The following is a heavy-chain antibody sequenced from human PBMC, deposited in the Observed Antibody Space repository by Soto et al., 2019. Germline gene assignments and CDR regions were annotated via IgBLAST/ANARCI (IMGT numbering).Heavy chain of an antibody. CDR1: GGSITNYY. CDR2: IYTKERT. CDR3: ARDDYKDGGNNWFDP. D-gene: IGHD3-16*01. J-gene: IGHJ5*02. V-gene: IGHV4-4*07. Sequence: SETLSLTCTVSGGSITNYYWSWIRQPAGKGLEWIGRIYTKERTNYNLSFRNRVTMSVDTSKNQFSLKLDAVTAADTAVYYCARDDYKDGGNNWFDPWGQGTLVQVSS.